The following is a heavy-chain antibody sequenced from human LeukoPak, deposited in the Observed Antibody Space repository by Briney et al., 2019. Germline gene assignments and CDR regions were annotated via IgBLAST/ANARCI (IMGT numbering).Heavy chain of an antibody. CDR1: GGSISSYY. CDR3: ASWAEGYCSGGSCYPLWAFDI. Sequence: PSETLSLTCTVSGGSISSYYWSWIRQPAGKGLEWIGRIYTSGSTNYNPSLKSRVTMSVDTSKNQFSLKLSSVTAADTAVYYCASWAEGYCSGGSCYPLWAFDIWGQGTMVTVSS. V-gene: IGHV4-4*07. J-gene: IGHJ3*02. CDR2: IYTSGST. D-gene: IGHD2-15*01.